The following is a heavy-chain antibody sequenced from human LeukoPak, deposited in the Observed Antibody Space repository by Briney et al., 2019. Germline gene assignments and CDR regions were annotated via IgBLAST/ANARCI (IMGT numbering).Heavy chain of an antibody. Sequence: SETLSLTCIVPGGSIRPSYWNWIRQPPGKGLEWIGYIYYSGSTNYNPSLKSRVTISVDTSKNQFSLKLSSVTAADTAVYYCARTYGSESNYNFGYWGQGTLVTVSS. CDR1: GGSIRPSY. CDR2: IYYSGST. J-gene: IGHJ4*02. D-gene: IGHD3-10*01. CDR3: ARTYGSESNYNFGY. V-gene: IGHV4-59*01.